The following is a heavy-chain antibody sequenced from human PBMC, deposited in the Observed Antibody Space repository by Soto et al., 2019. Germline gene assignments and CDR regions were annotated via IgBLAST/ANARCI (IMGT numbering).Heavy chain of an antibody. J-gene: IGHJ4*02. CDR1: GFTFSSYA. Sequence: VGSLRLSCAASGFTFSSYAMHWVRQAPGKGLEWEAVISYDGSNKYYADSVKGRFTISRDNSKNTLYLQMNSLRAEDTAVYYCATAASGSYPPYWGQGTLVTVSS. CDR3: ATAASGSYPPY. D-gene: IGHD1-26*01. V-gene: IGHV3-30-3*01. CDR2: ISYDGSNK.